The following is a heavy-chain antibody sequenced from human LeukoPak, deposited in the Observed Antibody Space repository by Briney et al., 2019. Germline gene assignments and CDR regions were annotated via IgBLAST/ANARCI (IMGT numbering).Heavy chain of an antibody. D-gene: IGHD5-24*01. CDR2: INPNSGGT. CDR1: GYIFTDYY. J-gene: IGHJ3*02. Sequence: ASVKVSCKASGYIFTDYYIHWVRQAPGHGLEWMGWINPNSGGTNYAQKFRGRVTLTRDTSISTAYMELNRLRSDDTALYYCARAGPNEKATINAFDMWGQGTMVTVSP. V-gene: IGHV1-2*02. CDR3: ARAGPNEKATINAFDM.